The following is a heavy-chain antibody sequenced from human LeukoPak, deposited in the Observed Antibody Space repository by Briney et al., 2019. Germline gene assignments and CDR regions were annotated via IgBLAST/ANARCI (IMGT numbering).Heavy chain of an antibody. D-gene: IGHD2-2*01. CDR1: GFSFNNKG. CDR2: IQSDGGGV. CDR3: ARAPLGSPMDY. V-gene: IGHV3-30*02. J-gene: IGHJ4*02. Sequence: GGSLRLSCAASGFSFNNKGAHWVRQAPGKGLEWVALIQSDGGGVFYSDSVKGRFTVSRDSSQNTVYLQMNSLRAEDTAVYYCARAPLGSPMDYWGQGTLVTVSS.